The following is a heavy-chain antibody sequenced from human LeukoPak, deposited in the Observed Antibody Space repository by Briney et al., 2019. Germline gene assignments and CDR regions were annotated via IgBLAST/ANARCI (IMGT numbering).Heavy chain of an antibody. Sequence: GGSLRLSCAASGFTFSDAWMTWVRQAPGKGLEWVSVIYNVGSTFYADSVKGRFTISRDNSKNTLFLQMNSLRAEDTAVYYCVNSVMVRGVIRPYWGQGTLVTVSS. V-gene: IGHV3-66*01. D-gene: IGHD3-10*01. CDR1: GFTFSDAW. J-gene: IGHJ4*02. CDR2: IYNVGST. CDR3: VNSVMVRGVIRPY.